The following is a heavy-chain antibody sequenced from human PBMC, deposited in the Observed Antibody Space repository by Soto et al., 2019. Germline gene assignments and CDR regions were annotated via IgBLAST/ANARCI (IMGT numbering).Heavy chain of an antibody. CDR1: GGSISSSSYY. J-gene: IGHJ4*02. D-gene: IGHD6-13*01. CDR3: AIRIAAAGTSTYYFDY. Sequence: SETLSLTCTVSGGSISSSSYYWGWIRQPPGKGLEWIGSIYYSGSTYYNPSLKSRVTISVDTSKNQFSLKLSSVTAADTAVYYCAIRIAAAGTSTYYFDYWGQGTLVTVSS. CDR2: IYYSGST. V-gene: IGHV4-39*01.